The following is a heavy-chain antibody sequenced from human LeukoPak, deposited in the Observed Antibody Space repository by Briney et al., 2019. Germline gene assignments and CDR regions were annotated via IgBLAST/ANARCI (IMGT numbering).Heavy chain of an antibody. J-gene: IGHJ4*02. D-gene: IGHD3-22*01. CDR1: GGSISSSSSF. CDR2: IKNGGSP. CDR3: ARHSTSDSGGSLPFDS. Sequence: SETLSLTCTVSGGSISSSSSFWGWVRQPPGKGLEWIGHIKNGGSPNYNPPLKSRVTISLDTSKNQFSLTVSSVTAADTALYYCARHSTSDSGGSLPFDSWGQETLVTVSS. V-gene: IGHV4-39*01.